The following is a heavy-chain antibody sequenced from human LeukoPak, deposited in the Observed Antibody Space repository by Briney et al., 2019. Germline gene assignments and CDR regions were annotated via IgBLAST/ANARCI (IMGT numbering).Heavy chain of an antibody. CDR1: GYTFTDYH. CDR2: MNPRSGGT. CDR3: ARDPSRSYYVDY. J-gene: IGHJ4*02. V-gene: IGHV1-2*02. Sequence: ASVKVSCKASGYTFTDYHIHWVRQAPGQGLEWMGWMNPRSGGTKYAQKFQGRVTMTRDTSISTAYMELSSLRSGDTGVYYCARDPSRSYYVDYWGQGTLVTVSS. D-gene: IGHD6-6*01.